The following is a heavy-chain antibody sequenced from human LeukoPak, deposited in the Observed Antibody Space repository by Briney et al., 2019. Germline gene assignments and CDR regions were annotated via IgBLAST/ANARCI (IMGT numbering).Heavy chain of an antibody. V-gene: IGHV1-69*05. D-gene: IGHD3-22*01. CDR2: IIPIFGTA. Sequence: SVKVSCKASGGTFSSYAISWVRPAPGQGLEWMGRIIPIFGTANYAQKFQGRVTITTDESTSTAYMELSSLRSEDTAVYYCARDYDSTGYSPIAFDYWGQGTLVPVSS. J-gene: IGHJ4*02. CDR3: ARDYDSTGYSPIAFDY. CDR1: GGTFSSYA.